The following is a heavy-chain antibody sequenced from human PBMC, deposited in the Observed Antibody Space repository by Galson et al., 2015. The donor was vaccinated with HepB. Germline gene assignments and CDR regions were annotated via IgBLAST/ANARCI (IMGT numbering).Heavy chain of an antibody. CDR3: ARARTSSGWQVDY. CDR1: GGSVSSGSYY. V-gene: IGHV4-61*01. J-gene: IGHJ4*02. Sequence: ETLSLTCTVSGGSVSSGSYYWSWIRQPPGKGLEWIGYIYYSGSTNYNPSLKSRVTISVDTSKNQFSLKLSSVTAADTAVYYCARARTSSGWQVDYWGQGTLVTVSS. D-gene: IGHD6-19*01. CDR2: IYYSGST.